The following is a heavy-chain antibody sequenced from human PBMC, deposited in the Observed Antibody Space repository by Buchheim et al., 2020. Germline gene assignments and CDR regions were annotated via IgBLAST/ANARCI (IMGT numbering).Heavy chain of an antibody. D-gene: IGHD3-22*01. CDR3: ARDYYDSSGYYAKGMDV. V-gene: IGHV4-59*01. J-gene: IGHJ6*02. Sequence: QVQLQESGPGLVKPSETQSLTCTVSGGSISSYYWSWIRQPPGKGLEWIGYIYYSGSTNYNPSLKSRVTISVDTSKNQFSLKLSSVTAADTAVYYCARDYYDSSGYYAKGMDVWGQGTT. CDR1: GGSISSYY. CDR2: IYYSGST.